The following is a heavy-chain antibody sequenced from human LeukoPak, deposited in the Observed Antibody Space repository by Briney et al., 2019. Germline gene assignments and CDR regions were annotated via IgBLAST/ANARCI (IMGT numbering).Heavy chain of an antibody. CDR1: GFTFSSYS. Sequence: PGRSLRLSCSASGFTFSSYSMHWVRQAPGKGLEWVAVISYDGNNKYDADSVKGRFPISRDNSKNTLYLQMNSLRAEDTAVYYCARLPGYCSSNSCYKMTIPFDYWGQGTLVTVSS. CDR3: ARLPGYCSSNSCYKMTIPFDY. J-gene: IGHJ4*02. V-gene: IGHV3-30-3*01. CDR2: ISYDGNNK. D-gene: IGHD2-2*02.